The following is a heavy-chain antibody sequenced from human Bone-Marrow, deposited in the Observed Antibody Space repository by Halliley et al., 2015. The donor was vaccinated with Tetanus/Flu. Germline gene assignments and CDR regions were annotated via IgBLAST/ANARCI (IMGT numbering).Heavy chain of an antibody. CDR2: TSYDGSNE. Sequence: SLRLSCAASGFTFSTYTMHWVRQASGKGLVWVAVTSYDGSNEYFADSVKGRFTISRDNSKNTLYLQMNSLRAEDTAGYYCAREKVYAEEHWDFDLWGRGALVSVSS. J-gene: IGHJ2*01. CDR3: AREKVYAEEHWDFDL. CDR1: GFTFSTYT. V-gene: IGHV3-30-3*01. D-gene: IGHD2-8*01.